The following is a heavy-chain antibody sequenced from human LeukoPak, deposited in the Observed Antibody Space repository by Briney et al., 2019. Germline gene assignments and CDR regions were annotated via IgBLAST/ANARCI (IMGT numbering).Heavy chain of an antibody. D-gene: IGHD3-10*01. Sequence: ASVKVSCKASGYTFTGYYMHWVRQAPGQRLEWMGWINPNSGGTNYAQKFQGRVTMTRDTSISTAYMEPSRLRSDDTAVYYCARLLPLGDYWGQGTLVTVSS. J-gene: IGHJ4*02. CDR3: ARLLPLGDY. V-gene: IGHV1-2*02. CDR2: INPNSGGT. CDR1: GYTFTGYY.